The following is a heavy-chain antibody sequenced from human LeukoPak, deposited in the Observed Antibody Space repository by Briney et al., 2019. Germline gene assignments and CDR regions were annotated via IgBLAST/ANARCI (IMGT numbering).Heavy chain of an antibody. CDR3: AGVSESGWYYFDY. Sequence: PGRSLRLSCAAYGFTFISYGLLWLGQAPGKGLEWVAVISYDGSNKYYADSVEGRFSISRDNSKNTLYLQMSSLRDEDAAVYYCAGVSESGWYYFDYWGQGTLVTVAS. D-gene: IGHD6-19*01. V-gene: IGHV3-30*03. CDR1: GFTFISYG. J-gene: IGHJ4*02. CDR2: ISYDGSNK.